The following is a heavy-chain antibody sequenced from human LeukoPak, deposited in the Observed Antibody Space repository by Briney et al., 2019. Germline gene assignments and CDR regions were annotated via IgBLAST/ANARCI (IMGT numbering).Heavy chain of an antibody. V-gene: IGHV3-21*01. Sequence: GGSLRLSCAASGFTFSTYSMNWVRQAPGKGLEWVSSISSSSSYIYYADSVKGRFTISRDNAKNSLYLQMTSLRVEDTAVFYCARYNYGSGTSFDPWGQGTLVTVSS. CDR3: ARYNYGSGTSFDP. J-gene: IGHJ5*02. CDR2: ISSSSSYI. CDR1: GFTFSTYS. D-gene: IGHD3-10*01.